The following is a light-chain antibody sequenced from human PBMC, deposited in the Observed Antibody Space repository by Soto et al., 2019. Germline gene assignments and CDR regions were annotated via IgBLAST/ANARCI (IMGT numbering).Light chain of an antibody. CDR3: QVWDSSSDHVV. J-gene: IGLJ2*01. V-gene: IGLV3-21*04. Sequence: YELTQPPSVSVAPGKTARITCGGNNIGSKSVHWYQQKPGQAPVLVIYYDSDRPSGVPERFSGSNSGNTATLTISRVEAGDEADYYCQVWDSSSDHVVFGGGTKLTVL. CDR2: YDS. CDR1: NIGSKS.